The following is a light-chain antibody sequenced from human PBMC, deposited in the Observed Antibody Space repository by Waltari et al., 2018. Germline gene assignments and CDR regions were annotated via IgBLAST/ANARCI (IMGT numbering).Light chain of an antibody. CDR1: SRDVGSYNR. J-gene: IGLJ2*01. CDR3: SSYTIRSTWV. V-gene: IGLV2-18*02. CDR2: EVT. Sequence: QSALTQPPSVSGSPGQSVTISCTGTSRDVGSYNRVSWYQQPPGTAPKLMIYEVTNPPSGVPDPLPGSKSGNTASLTISGLQADDEADYYCSSYTIRSTWVFGGGTRVTVL.